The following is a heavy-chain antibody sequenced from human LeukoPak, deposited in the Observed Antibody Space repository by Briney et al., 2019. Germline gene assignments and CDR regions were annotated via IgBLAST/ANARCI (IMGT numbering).Heavy chain of an antibody. D-gene: IGHD6-6*01. CDR3: ARHPVEYSSTHQNWFDP. V-gene: IGHV3-53*01. CDR1: GFTVSSNS. J-gene: IGHJ5*02. CDR2: IFSST. Sequence: GGSLRLSCTVSGFTVSSNSMSWVRQAPGKGLEWVSFIFSSTHYSDSVKGRFTISRDNSKNTLYLQMNSLRAEDTAVYYCARHPVEYSSTHQNWFDPWGQGTLVTVSS.